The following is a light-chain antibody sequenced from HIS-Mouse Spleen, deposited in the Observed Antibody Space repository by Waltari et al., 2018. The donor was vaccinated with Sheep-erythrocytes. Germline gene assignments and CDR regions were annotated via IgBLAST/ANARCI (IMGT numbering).Light chain of an antibody. CDR3: AAWDDSLNGPV. J-gene: IGLJ3*02. V-gene: IGLV1-44*01. Sequence: QSVLTQPPSASGTPGPRVTLPCSGSSSNIGSNTVNWYQQLPGTAPKLLIYSNNQRPSGVPDRFSGSKSGTSASLAISGLQSEDEADYYCAAWDDSLNGPVFGGGTKLTVL. CDR1: SSNIGSNT. CDR2: SNN.